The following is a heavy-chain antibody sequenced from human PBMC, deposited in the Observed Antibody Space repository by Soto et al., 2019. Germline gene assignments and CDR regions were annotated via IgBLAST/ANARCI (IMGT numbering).Heavy chain of an antibody. CDR3: ASLHVVVVTAIPESDY. CDR2: ISYDGSNK. V-gene: IGHV3-30-3*01. J-gene: IGHJ4*02. Sequence: QVQLVESGGGVVQPGRSLRLSCAASGFTFSSYAMHWVRQAPGKGLEWVAVISYDGSNKYYADSVKGRFTISRDNSKNTLYLQMNSLRAEDTAVYYCASLHVVVVTAIPESDYWGQGTLVTVSS. D-gene: IGHD2-21*02. CDR1: GFTFSSYA.